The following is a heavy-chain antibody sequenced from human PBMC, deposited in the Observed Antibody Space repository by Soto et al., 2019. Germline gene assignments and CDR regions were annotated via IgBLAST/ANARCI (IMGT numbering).Heavy chain of an antibody. Sequence: GGSLRLSCAASGFTFSSYGMHWVRQAPGKGLEWVAVISYDGSNKYYADSVKGRFTISRDNSKNTLYLQMNSLRAEDTAVYYCAKGSRYYGSGSADYYYYYYGMDVWGQGTTVTVSS. CDR2: ISYDGSNK. CDR1: GFTFSSYG. V-gene: IGHV3-30*18. D-gene: IGHD3-10*01. CDR3: AKGSRYYGSGSADYYYYYYGMDV. J-gene: IGHJ6*02.